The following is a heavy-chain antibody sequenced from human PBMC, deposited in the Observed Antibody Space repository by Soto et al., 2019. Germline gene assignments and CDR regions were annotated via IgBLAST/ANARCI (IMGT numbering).Heavy chain of an antibody. Sequence: GGSLRLSCAASGFTFSDYSLSWIRQAPGTGLEWVSYISSSGSTIYYADSVKGRFTISRDNAKNSLYLQMNSLRAEDTAVYYCARGRRATVTTSLPDYWGQGTLVTVSS. CDR3: ARGRRATVTTSLPDY. CDR2: ISSSGSTI. J-gene: IGHJ4*02. D-gene: IGHD4-4*01. CDR1: GFTFSDYS. V-gene: IGHV3-11*01.